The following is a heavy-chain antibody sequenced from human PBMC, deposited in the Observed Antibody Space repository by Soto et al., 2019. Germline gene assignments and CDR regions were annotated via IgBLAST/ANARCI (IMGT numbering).Heavy chain of an antibody. CDR3: AKDRRVRDGLDV. CDR1: GFTFSNYG. V-gene: IGHV3-30*18. D-gene: IGHD3-10*01. J-gene: IGHJ6*02. CDR2: ISYDGNYQ. Sequence: QVQLVESGGGVVQPGGSLRLSCAASGFTFSNYGVHWVRQAPGSGLELVALISYDGNYQYYADAVKGRFAISRDNSKDTLYLEMTSLRSEDTAIYYCAKDRRVRDGLDVWGQGTTVTVSS.